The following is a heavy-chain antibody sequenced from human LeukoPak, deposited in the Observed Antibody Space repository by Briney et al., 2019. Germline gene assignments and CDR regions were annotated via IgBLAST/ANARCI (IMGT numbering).Heavy chain of an antibody. CDR1: GGSFSGYY. D-gene: IGHD1/OR15-1a*01. V-gene: IGHV4-34*01. Sequence: SETLSLTCAVYGGSFSGYYWSWIRQPPGKGLEWIGEINHSGSTNYNPSLKSRVTISVDTSKNQFSLKLSSVTAADTAVYYCAISTGTDAFDIWGQGTMVTASS. CDR2: INHSGST. CDR3: AISTGTDAFDI. J-gene: IGHJ3*02.